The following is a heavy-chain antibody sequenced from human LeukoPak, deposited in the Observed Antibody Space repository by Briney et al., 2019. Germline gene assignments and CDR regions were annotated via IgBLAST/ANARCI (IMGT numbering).Heavy chain of an antibody. CDR1: GYTFTSYY. D-gene: IGHD7-27*01. Sequence: ASVKVSCKASGYTFTSYYMHRVRQAPGQGLEWMGIINPSGGSTSYAQKFQGRVTMTRDTSTSTVYMELSSLRSEDTAVYYCARKLTGGFLFDYWGQGTLVTVSS. V-gene: IGHV1-46*03. J-gene: IGHJ4*02. CDR3: ARKLTGGFLFDY. CDR2: INPSGGST.